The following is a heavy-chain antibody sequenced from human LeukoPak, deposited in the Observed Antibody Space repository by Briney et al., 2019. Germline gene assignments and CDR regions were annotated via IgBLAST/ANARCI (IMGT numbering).Heavy chain of an antibody. CDR3: AELGITMIGGV. V-gene: IGHV3-21*01. CDR2: ISSSSSYI. CDR1: GFAFSSYS. D-gene: IGHD3-10*02. J-gene: IGHJ6*04. Sequence: GGSLRLSCAASGFAFSSYSMNWVRQAPGKGLEWVSSISSSSSYIYYADSVKGRFTISRDNAKNSLYLQMNSLRAEDTAVYYCAELGITMIGGVWGKGTTVTISS.